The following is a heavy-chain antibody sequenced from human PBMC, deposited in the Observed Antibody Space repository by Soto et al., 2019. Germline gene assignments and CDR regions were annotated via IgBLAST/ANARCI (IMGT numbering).Heavy chain of an antibody. Sequence: QVQLVQSGAEVKKPGASVKVSCKVPGYTLNEVDMHWVRQAPGKGLEWLGGFDPDEAETIYAQHFQGRVTMTEDTSTDTVYMELSSLRSEDTALYFCTTYHGDYNFDHWGQGTLVTVSS. V-gene: IGHV1-24*01. CDR2: FDPDEAET. CDR3: TTYHGDYNFDH. J-gene: IGHJ5*02. CDR1: GYTLNEVD. D-gene: IGHD4-17*01.